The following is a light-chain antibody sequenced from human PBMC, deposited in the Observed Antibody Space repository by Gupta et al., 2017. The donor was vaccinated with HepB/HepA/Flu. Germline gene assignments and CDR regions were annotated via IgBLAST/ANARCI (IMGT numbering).Light chain of an antibody. V-gene: IGKV1-33*01. Sequence: DIQMTQSPSSLSASVGDRITITCQASQDINNYLSWYQQRPGKAPKLLIYDASNLETGVPSKFSGSRSGTDFSFTISSLQPEDIATYYFQQYHNLPLTFVGGTRVEI. CDR1: QDINNY. CDR2: DAS. CDR3: QQYHNLPLT. J-gene: IGKJ4*01.